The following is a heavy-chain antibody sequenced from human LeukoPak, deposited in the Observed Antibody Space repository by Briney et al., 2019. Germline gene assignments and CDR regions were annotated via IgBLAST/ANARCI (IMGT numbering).Heavy chain of an antibody. D-gene: IGHD6-6*01. CDR2: IYNSGGT. V-gene: IGHV4-59*12. J-gene: IGHJ4*02. CDR1: GGSINSYY. Sequence: SETLSLTCTVSGGSINSYYWSWIRQPPGKGLEWIGYIYNSGGTNYNPSLKSRVTISVDTSKNQFSLKLSSVTAADTAVYYCASRPGLDYWGQGTLVTVSS. CDR3: ASRPGLDY.